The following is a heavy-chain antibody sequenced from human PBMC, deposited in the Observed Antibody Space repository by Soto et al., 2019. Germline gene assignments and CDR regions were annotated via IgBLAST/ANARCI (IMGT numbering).Heavy chain of an antibody. V-gene: IGHV3-30*18. CDR3: AKVPAALGDYFGMDV. J-gene: IGHJ6*02. CDR1: GFTFSSYG. Sequence: PVGSLRLSCAASGFTFSSYGIHWVRQAPGRGLEWVAVISYDGRNKFYADSVKGRFTISRDNSKNTLYLEMNSLRVEDTAVYYCAKVPAALGDYFGMDVWGQGTTVTVSS. CDR2: ISYDGRNK. D-gene: IGHD2-2*01.